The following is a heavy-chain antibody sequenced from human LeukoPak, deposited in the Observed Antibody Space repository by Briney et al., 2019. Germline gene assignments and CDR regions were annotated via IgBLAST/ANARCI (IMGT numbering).Heavy chain of an antibody. Sequence: PGGSLRLSCAASGFTFSSYAMSWVRQAPGKGLEWVSAISGSGGSTYYADSVKGRFTISRDNSKNTLYLQMNSLRAGDTAVYYCAKNSGWGYSYGTDYWGQGTLVTVSS. CDR3: AKNSGWGYSYGTDY. CDR2: ISGSGGST. D-gene: IGHD5-18*01. CDR1: GFTFSSYA. V-gene: IGHV3-23*01. J-gene: IGHJ4*02.